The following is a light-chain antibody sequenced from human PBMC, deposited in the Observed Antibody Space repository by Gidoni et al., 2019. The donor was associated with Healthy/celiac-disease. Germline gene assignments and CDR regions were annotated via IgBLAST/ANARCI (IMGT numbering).Light chain of an antibody. J-gene: IGKJ4*01. CDR3: QQSYSTPRT. V-gene: IGKV1-39*01. CDR1: QSISSH. CDR2: AAS. Sequence: DIQMTQSPSSLSASVGDRVTITCRASQSISSHLNWYQQKPGKAPKLLIYAASSLQSGVPSRSSGSGSGTDFTLTISSLQPEDFATYYCQQSYSTPRTFGGGTKVEIK.